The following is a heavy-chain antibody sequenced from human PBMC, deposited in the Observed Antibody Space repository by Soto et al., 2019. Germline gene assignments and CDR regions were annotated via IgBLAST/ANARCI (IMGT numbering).Heavy chain of an antibody. CDR3: TKNYYFDS. CDR2: INIVGGNT. CDR1: GFTFSNYA. Sequence: VQLLESGGGLVQPGRSLRLSCAASGFTFSNYAMSWVRQAPGKALEWVSSINIVGGNTNYADSVRGRFTMSRDDSKNTVFLQMNSLRAEDTAIYYCTKNYYFDSWGQGTLVTVSS. J-gene: IGHJ4*02. V-gene: IGHV3-23*01.